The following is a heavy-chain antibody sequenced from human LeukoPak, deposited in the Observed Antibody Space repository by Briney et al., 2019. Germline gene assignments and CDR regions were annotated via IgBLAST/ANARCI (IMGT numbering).Heavy chain of an antibody. CDR2: ITGSGGST. CDR3: ERDPKYCTSTSCFDS. D-gene: IGHD2-2*01. J-gene: IGHJ4*02. Sequence: GGSLRLSCAASGFTFSSYAMSWVRQAPGKGLEWVSGITGSGGSTYYADSVKGRFTISRDNSKNTVYLQMNSLRAEDTAVYYCERDPKYCTSTSCFDSWGQGTLVTVSS. V-gene: IGHV3-23*01. CDR1: GFTFSSYA.